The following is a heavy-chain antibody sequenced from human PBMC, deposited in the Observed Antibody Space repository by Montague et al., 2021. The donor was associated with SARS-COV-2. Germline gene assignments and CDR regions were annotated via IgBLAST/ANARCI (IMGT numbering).Heavy chain of an antibody. CDR2: ICYNGYT. V-gene: IGHV4-59*08. CDR1: GDSISTYY. J-gene: IGHJ6*02. CDR3: ARHASYDYSKDLYYYYYYGMDV. D-gene: IGHD4-11*01. Sequence: SETLSLTCTVSGDSISTYYWSWIRQPPGKGLEWIGYICYNGYTNYSPSLKSRVTISVDTSKNQFSLKLSSVTAADTAVYYCARHASYDYSKDLYYYYYYGMDVWGQGTTVTVSS.